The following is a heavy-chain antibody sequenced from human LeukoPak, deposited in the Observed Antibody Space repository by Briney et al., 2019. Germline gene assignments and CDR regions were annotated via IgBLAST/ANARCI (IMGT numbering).Heavy chain of an antibody. CDR1: GFTFSSYG. CDR2: IWYDGSNK. CDR3: ARGGDYYDSSDAFDI. V-gene: IGHV3-33*01. J-gene: IGHJ3*02. Sequence: GGSLRLSCAASGFTFSSYGMHWVRQAPGKGLEWVAVIWYDGSNKYSADSVKGRFTISRDNSKNTLYLQMNSLRAEDTAVYYCARGGDYYDSSDAFDIWGQGTMVTVSS. D-gene: IGHD3-22*01.